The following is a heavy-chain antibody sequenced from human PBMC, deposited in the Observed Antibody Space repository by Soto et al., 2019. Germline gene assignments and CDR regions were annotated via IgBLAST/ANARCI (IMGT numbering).Heavy chain of an antibody. CDR3: ARHTPAISISDH. V-gene: IGHV4-39*01. Sequence: SETRSLTCTVSGGSISSSSYYWGWIRQPPGKGLEWIGSIYYSGSTYYNPSLKSRVTISVDTSKNQFSLKLSSVTAADTAVYYCARHTPAISISDHWGQGTLVT. J-gene: IGHJ4*02. CDR2: IYYSGST. CDR1: GGSISSSSYY. D-gene: IGHD2-15*01.